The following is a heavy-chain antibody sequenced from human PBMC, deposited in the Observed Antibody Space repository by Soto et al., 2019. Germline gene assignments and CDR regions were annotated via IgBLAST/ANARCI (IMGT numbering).Heavy chain of an antibody. CDR1: GGPLSSFA. V-gene: IGHV1-69*13. D-gene: IGHD3-3*01. CDR2: IIPIYDTT. J-gene: IGHJ4*02. Sequence: SVKVSFKASGGPLSSFAISLVRQAPGQGLEWMGGIIPIYDTTNYAQTFQGRVTITADESTNTAFMELSSLRSVDTAVYYCARARAERERSYDFWRGSFDYWGQGSLVTVSS. CDR3: ARARAERERSYDFWRGSFDY.